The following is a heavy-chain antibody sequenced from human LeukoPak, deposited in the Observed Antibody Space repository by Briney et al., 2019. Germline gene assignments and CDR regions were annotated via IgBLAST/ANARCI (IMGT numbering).Heavy chain of an antibody. D-gene: IGHD7-27*01. J-gene: IGHJ4*02. V-gene: IGHV3-23*01. CDR1: GFTLSSYA. CDR3: AKDGGLWVSAHWGDS. Sequence: GGSLRLSCAASGFTLSSYAMSWVRQAPGKGLEWVSAISGSGGSTYYADSVKGRFTISRDNSKNTLYLQMNSLRAEDTAVYYCAKDGGLWVSAHWGDSWGRGTLVTVSS. CDR2: ISGSGGST.